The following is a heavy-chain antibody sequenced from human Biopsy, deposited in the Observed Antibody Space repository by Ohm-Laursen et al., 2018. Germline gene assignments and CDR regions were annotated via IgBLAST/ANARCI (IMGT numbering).Heavy chain of an antibody. CDR1: GYTYTSYG. Sequence: GASVKVSCKPSGYTYTSYGISWVRQAPGHGLEWMGWINPNSGNANYAQSFQGRLTVTRDTSISTAYMELTSLTFDDTAIYYCARVPAYPSIDGYYGLDLWGQGTTVIVSS. CDR2: INPNSGNA. CDR3: ARVPAYPSIDGYYGLDL. D-gene: IGHD3-9*01. J-gene: IGHJ6*02. V-gene: IGHV1-2*02.